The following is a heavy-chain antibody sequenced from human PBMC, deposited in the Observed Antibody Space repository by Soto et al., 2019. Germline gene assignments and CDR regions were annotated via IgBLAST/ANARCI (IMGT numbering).Heavy chain of an antibody. V-gene: IGHV3-23*01. CDR1: GFTFSNYA. Sequence: GGSLRLSCVASGFTFSNYAMSWVRQAPGKGLEWVSGINDSGDSTYYADSVKGRFTISRDNSKNTLYLQMDSLRVEDTAVYYCVKGGEDGPTSGWYYMDVWGNGPTVTVSS. J-gene: IGHJ6*03. D-gene: IGHD6-19*01. CDR2: INDSGDST. CDR3: VKGGEDGPTSGWYYMDV.